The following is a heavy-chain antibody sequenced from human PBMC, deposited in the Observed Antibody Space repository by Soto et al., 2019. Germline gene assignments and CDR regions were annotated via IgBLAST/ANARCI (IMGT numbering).Heavy chain of an antibody. D-gene: IGHD3-16*01. CDR2: ISSNSDTV. V-gene: IGHV3-48*01. J-gene: IGHJ1*01. CDR3: ARVGLKFLLGGEFFQV. Sequence: DVYLVESGGGLVQPGGSLRLSCTASGFTLSSYSMNWVRQAPGKGPEWVSHISSNSDTVDYADSVKGRFTISSDNARNSLSLQMNSLRAEDTAVYYCARVGLKFLLGGEFFQVWGQGTLVTVSS. CDR1: GFTLSSYS.